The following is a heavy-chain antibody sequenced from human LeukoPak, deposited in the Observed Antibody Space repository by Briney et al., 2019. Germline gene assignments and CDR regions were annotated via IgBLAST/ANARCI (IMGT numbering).Heavy chain of an antibody. CDR1: GFTFSSYA. Sequence: QPGGSLRLSCAASGFTFSSYAMSWVRQAPGKGLEWVSAISGSGGSTYYADSVKGRFTISRDNSKNTLYLQMNSLRAEDTAVYYCANLVGQKDYYGSGTPVYWGQGTLVTVSS. V-gene: IGHV3-23*01. D-gene: IGHD3-10*01. CDR3: ANLVGQKDYYGSGTPVY. CDR2: ISGSGGST. J-gene: IGHJ4*02.